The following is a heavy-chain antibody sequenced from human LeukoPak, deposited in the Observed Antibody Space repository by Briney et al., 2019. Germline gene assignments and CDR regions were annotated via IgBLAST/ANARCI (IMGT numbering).Heavy chain of an antibody. V-gene: IGHV1-8*03. J-gene: IGHJ4*02. CDR1: GYTFTSYD. Sequence: GASVKVSCKASGYTFTSYDINWVRQATGQGLEWMGWMNPNSGNTGYAQKFQGRVTITRNTSISTAYMGLSSLRSEDTAVYYCAILGGATAYFDYWGQGTLVTVSS. CDR2: MNPNSGNT. D-gene: IGHD1-26*01. CDR3: AILGGATAYFDY.